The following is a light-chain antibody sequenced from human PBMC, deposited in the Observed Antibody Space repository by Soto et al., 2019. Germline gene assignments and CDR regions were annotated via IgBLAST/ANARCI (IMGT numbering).Light chain of an antibody. CDR1: SSNVGGYNY. CDR3: SSSTRSPVL. CDR2: EVS. Sequence: QSVLTQPASMSGSPGQSITISCTGTSSNVGGYNYVSWYQQHPGKAPRLMLYEVSNRPSRVSSRFSGSKSGNTASLTISGLQADDEADYYCSSSTRSPVLFGGGTKVTVL. V-gene: IGLV2-14*01. J-gene: IGLJ2*01.